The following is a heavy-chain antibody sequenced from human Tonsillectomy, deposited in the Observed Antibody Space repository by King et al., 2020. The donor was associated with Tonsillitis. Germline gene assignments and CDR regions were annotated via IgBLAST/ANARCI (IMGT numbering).Heavy chain of an antibody. V-gene: IGHV3-9*01. CDR1: GFTFDNYA. J-gene: IGHJ6*02. Sequence: VQLVESGGGLVQPGRSLRLSCAASGFTFDNYAMHWVRHAPGKGLEWVSGISWNGGSIGYADSVKGRFTISRDNAKNSLFLQMNSLRAEDTALYYCAKDAGISLSYGMDVWGQGTTVTVSS. D-gene: IGHD6-13*01. CDR2: ISWNGGSI. CDR3: AKDAGISLSYGMDV.